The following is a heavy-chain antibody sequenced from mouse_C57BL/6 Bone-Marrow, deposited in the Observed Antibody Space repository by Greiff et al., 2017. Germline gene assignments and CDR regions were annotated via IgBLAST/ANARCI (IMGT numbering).Heavy chain of an antibody. D-gene: IGHD1-1*01. V-gene: IGHV1-69*01. Sequence: VKLQQPGAELVMPGASVKLSCKASGYTFTSYWMHWVKQRPGQGLEWIGEIDPSDSYTNYNQKFKGKSTLTVDKSSSTAYMQVSRLTSEDSAVYYFEGYYNGRMDWYFDVWGTGTTATVSS. CDR2: IDPSDSYT. CDR1: GYTFTSYW. CDR3: EGYYNGRMDWYFDV. J-gene: IGHJ1*03.